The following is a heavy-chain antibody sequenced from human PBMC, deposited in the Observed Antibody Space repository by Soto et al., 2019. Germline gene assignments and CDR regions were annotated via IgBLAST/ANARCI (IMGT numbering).Heavy chain of an antibody. D-gene: IGHD2-2*01. CDR3: ARHWRGYCSSTSCNYYYYMDV. Sequence: SETLSLTCTVSGGSISSSSYYWGWIRQPPGKGLEWIGSIYYSGSTYYNPSLKSRVTISVDTSKNQFSVKLSSVTAADTAVYYCARHWRGYCSSTSCNYYYYMDVWGKGTTVTVSS. CDR2: IYYSGST. CDR1: GGSISSSSYY. V-gene: IGHV4-39*01. J-gene: IGHJ6*03.